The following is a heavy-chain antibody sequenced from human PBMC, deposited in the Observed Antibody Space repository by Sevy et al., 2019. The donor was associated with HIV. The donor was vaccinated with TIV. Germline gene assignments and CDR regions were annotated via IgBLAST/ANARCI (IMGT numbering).Heavy chain of an antibody. CDR3: AREGHYYDSSGYYFEFDY. J-gene: IGHJ4*02. D-gene: IGHD3-22*01. CDR2: ISAYNGNT. V-gene: IGHV1-18*01. CDR1: GYTFTSYG. Sequence: ASVKVSCKASGYTFTSYGISWVRQAPGQGLEWMGWISAYNGNTNYAQKLQGRVTMTTDTSTSTAYMGLRSLGSDDTAVYYCAREGHYYDSSGYYFEFDYWGQGTLVTVSS.